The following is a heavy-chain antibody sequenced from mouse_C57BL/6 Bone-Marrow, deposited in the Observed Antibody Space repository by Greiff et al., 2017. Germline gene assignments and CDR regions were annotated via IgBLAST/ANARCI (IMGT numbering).Heavy chain of an antibody. J-gene: IGHJ3*01. Sequence: DVKLQESGPGLVKPSQSLSLTCSVTGYSITSGYYWNWIRQFPGNKLEWMGYISYDGSNNYNPSLKNRISITRDTSKNQFFLKLNSVTTEDTATYYCASRTAQAGAYWGQGTLVTVSA. V-gene: IGHV3-6*01. CDR1: GYSITSGYY. CDR3: ASRTAQAGAY. D-gene: IGHD3-2*02. CDR2: ISYDGSN.